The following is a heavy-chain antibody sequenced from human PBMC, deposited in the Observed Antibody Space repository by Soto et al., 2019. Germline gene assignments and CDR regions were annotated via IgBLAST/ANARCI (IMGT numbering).Heavy chain of an antibody. CDR2: IWYDGSNK. Sequence: LRLSCAASGLTFSTYVMHWVRQAPGKGLEWVAVIWYDGSNKYYADSVKGRFTISRDNSKNTVYLQMNSLRAEDTAVYYCARDEHHYFDYWGQGTQVTVSS. CDR1: GLTFSTYV. J-gene: IGHJ4*02. CDR3: ARDEHHYFDY. V-gene: IGHV3-33*08.